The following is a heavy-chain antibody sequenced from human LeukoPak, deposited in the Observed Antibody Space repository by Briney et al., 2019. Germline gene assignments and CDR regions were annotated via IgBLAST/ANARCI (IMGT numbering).Heavy chain of an antibody. V-gene: IGHV3-49*04. D-gene: IGHD6-19*01. CDR2: IRGKAYGGET. CDR3: AKGGGSSGRSYYFDY. CDR1: GFTFRDYA. Sequence: GGSLRLSCIASGFTFRDYAMSWVRQAPGKGLEWIGFIRGKAYGGETDYAASVKGRLTISRDDSKSIAYLQMNSLRAEDTAVYYCAKGGGSSGRSYYFDYWGQGTLVTVSS. J-gene: IGHJ4*02.